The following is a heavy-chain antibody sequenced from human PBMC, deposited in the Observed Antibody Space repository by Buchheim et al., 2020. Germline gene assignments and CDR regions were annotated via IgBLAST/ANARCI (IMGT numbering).Heavy chain of an antibody. CDR2: INPSGGST. CDR1: GYTFTSYY. J-gene: IGHJ4*02. D-gene: IGHD3-10*01. V-gene: IGHV1-46*01. Sequence: QVQLVQSGAEVKKPGASVKVSCKASGYTFTSYYMHWVRQAPGQGLEWMGIINPSGGSTSYAQKFQGRVTMTRDTSISTAYMELSRLRSDDTAVYYCARGSLVLWFGGYFDYWGQGTL. CDR3: ARGSLVLWFGGYFDY.